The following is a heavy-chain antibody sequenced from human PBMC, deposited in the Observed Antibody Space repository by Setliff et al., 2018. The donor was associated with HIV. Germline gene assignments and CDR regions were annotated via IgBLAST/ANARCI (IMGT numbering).Heavy chain of an antibody. CDR3: ASSGSYGY. Sequence: GGSLRLSCTASQFAFKSYWMTWVRQAPGKGLVWVSRINSDGSSTTYADSVKGRFTISRDNAKNTLYLQMNSLRAEDTAVYYCASSGSYGYWGQGTLVTVSS. D-gene: IGHD1-26*01. V-gene: IGHV3-74*01. J-gene: IGHJ4*02. CDR1: QFAFKSYW. CDR2: INSDGSST.